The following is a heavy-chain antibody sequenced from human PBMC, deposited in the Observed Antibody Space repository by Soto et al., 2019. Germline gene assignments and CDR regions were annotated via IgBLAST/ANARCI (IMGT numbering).Heavy chain of an antibody. Sequence: EVQLVESGGGLVQPGGSLKLSCAASGFTFSGSSMHWVRQASGKGLEWVGRIRSKANSYATTYAASVKGRFTISRDDSKNTAYLQMNSLKTEDTAMYYCARRLCSGGSCYSDYWGQGTLVTVSS. CDR1: GFTFSGSS. J-gene: IGHJ4*02. D-gene: IGHD2-15*01. V-gene: IGHV3-73*02. CDR2: IRSKANSYAT. CDR3: ARRLCSGGSCYSDY.